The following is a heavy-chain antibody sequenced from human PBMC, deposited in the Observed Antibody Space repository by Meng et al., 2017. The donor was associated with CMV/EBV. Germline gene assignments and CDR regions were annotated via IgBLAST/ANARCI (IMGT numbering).Heavy chain of an antibody. CDR3: ARVRFLGEDY. CDR1: GYTFTSYD. J-gene: IGHJ4*02. CDR2: MNPDSGNT. Sequence: ASVKVSCKASGYTFTSYDINWVRQATGQGLEWMGWMNPDSGNTDYAQKFQGRVTITRNTSISTAYMELSSLRSEDTAVYYCARVRFLGEDYWGQGTLVTVSS. D-gene: IGHD3-16*01. V-gene: IGHV1-8*03.